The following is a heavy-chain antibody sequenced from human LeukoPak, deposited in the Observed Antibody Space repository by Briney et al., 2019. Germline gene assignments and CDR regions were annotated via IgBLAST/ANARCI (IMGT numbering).Heavy chain of an antibody. J-gene: IGHJ1*01. D-gene: IGHD1-7*01. CDR2: ITASGDST. Sequence: GGSLRLSCAGSGFPFSSYPISWVRQPPGKGLEWVSAITASGDSTYSADSVKGRFTISRDNSRNTLFLEMSSLRAEDTAVYYCAASELPPFIPSYFQHWGQGTLVTVSS. CDR1: GFPFSSYP. CDR3: AASELPPFIPSYFQH. V-gene: IGHV3-23*01.